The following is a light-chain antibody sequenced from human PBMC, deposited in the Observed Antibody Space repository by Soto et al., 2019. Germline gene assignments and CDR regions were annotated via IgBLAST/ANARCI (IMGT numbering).Light chain of an antibody. V-gene: IGLV1-51*01. J-gene: IGLJ2*01. CDR1: SANIGSNY. Sequence: QSVLTQPPSVSAAPGQKVTISCSGSSANIGSNYVSWYQQLPGTASKLVIYDSDRRPSEIPDRFSGSKSGTSATLDITGLQTGDGADYYCGAWDGSLSVVLFGGGTKLTVL. CDR2: DSD. CDR3: GAWDGSLSVVL.